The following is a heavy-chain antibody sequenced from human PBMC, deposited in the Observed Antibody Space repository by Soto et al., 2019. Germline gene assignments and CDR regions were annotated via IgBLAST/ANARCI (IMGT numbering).Heavy chain of an antibody. CDR1: GYTFTNYY. J-gene: IGHJ4*02. Sequence: QVQLVQSGAEVKKPGASVQVSCKASGYTFTNYYIHWVRQAPGQGLEWMGIINPTSGSTNYAQKLQGRVTLTYDTSTTTVYMELSGLRSEDTAVLYCARDLAAGEHWGQGTLVTVSS. CDR3: ARDLAAGEH. CDR2: INPTSGST. D-gene: IGHD6-13*01. V-gene: IGHV1-46*01.